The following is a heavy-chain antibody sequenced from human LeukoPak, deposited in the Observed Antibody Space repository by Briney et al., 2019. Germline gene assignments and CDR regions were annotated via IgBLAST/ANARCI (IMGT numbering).Heavy chain of an antibody. CDR2: IWYDGSNK. J-gene: IGHJ4*02. CDR1: GFTFSSYG. D-gene: IGHD2-21*02. CDR3: ARDILAYCGGDCYPAFGY. Sequence: GGSLRLSCAASGFTFSSYGMHWVRQAPGKGLEWMAVIWYDGSNKYYADSVKGRFTISRDNSKNTLYLQMNSLRAEDTAVYYCARDILAYCGGDCYPAFGYWGQGTLVTVSS. V-gene: IGHV3-33*01.